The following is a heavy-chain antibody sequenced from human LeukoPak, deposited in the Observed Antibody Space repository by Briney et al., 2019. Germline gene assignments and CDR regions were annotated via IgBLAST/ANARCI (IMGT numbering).Heavy chain of an antibody. CDR3: ARPVGEQLVRNAFDI. J-gene: IGHJ3*02. D-gene: IGHD6-13*01. CDR2: ISSSSSYI. CDR1: AFSFGSDS. Sequence: GGSLRLSCGAAAFSFGSDSMNWVRQAPGKGLEWVSSISSSSSYIYYADSVKGRFTISRDNAKNSLYLQMNSLRAEDTAVYYCARPVGEQLVRNAFDIWGQGTMVTVSS. V-gene: IGHV3-21*01.